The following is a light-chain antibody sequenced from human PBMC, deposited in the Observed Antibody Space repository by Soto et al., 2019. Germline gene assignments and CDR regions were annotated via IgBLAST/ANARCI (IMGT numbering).Light chain of an antibody. CDR3: HQHGGSPET. CDR2: GAS. CDR1: QSVNNNY. Sequence: ETLMTQSPANLSLSPGDTATLSCRARQSVNNNYLAWYQQKPGQAPRLLIFGASSRATGIPDRFIGSGSGTEFILTISRLEPDDFAIYHCHQHGGSPETFGQGTKVDI. J-gene: IGKJ1*01. V-gene: IGKV3-20*01.